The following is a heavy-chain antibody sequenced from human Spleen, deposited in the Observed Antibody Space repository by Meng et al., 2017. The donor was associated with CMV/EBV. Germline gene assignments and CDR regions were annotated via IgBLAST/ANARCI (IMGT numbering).Heavy chain of an antibody. D-gene: IGHD6-13*01. Sequence: GSGPGRVKPSETLSLTCTVSGGSISSYYWSWIRQPAGKGLEWIGRIYTSGSTNYNPSLKSQVTMSVDTSKNQFSLKLSSVTAADTAVYYCASELPGSSWYYFDYWGQGTLVTVSS. V-gene: IGHV4-4*07. J-gene: IGHJ4*02. CDR3: ASELPGSSWYYFDY. CDR1: GGSISSYY. CDR2: IYTSGST.